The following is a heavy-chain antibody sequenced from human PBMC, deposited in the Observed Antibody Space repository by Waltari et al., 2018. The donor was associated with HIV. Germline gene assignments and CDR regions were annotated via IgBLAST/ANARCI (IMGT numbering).Heavy chain of an antibody. Sequence: EVQLVESGGGLVKPGGSLRICCAASGCSLGSYSMSWVRQAPGKGLEWVSSIDSGNSYLNYADSVRGRFTISRDNAKNSLFLQLNSLRVEDTAFYYCARFDGGGSGVYHWGQGTLVTVSS. CDR2: IDSGNSYL. V-gene: IGHV3-21*01. CDR3: ARFDGGGSGVYH. D-gene: IGHD2-15*01. CDR1: GCSLGSYS. J-gene: IGHJ5*02.